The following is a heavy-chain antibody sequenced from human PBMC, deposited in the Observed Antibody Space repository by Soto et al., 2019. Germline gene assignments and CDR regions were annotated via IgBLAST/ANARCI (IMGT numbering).Heavy chain of an antibody. Sequence: QITLKESGPTLVKPTQTLTLTCTFSGFSLSTSGVGVGWIRQPPGKALEWLALIYWDDDKRYSPSLKSRLTIANDTPKNQVVLTLTNMDPVDPATYYYAHSWYRSGGSCYYTYYFDYWGQGTLVTVSS. J-gene: IGHJ4*02. D-gene: IGHD2-15*01. V-gene: IGHV2-5*02. CDR2: IYWDDDK. CDR1: GFSLSTSGVG. CDR3: AHSWYRSGGSCYYTYYFDY.